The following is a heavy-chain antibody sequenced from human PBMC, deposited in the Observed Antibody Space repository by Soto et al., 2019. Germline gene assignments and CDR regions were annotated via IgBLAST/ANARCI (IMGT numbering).Heavy chain of an antibody. CDR1: GFTISSFW. CDR3: VSFARGWGLDV. J-gene: IGHJ6*02. V-gene: IGHV3-7*01. Sequence: EVQLVESGGGLVQRGGSLKLSCVASGFTISSFWMTWVRQAPGKGLEWLANIKEDGSEKYYVDSVKGRFTISRDNAKNSLYLQMNRLRVEDTAVYYCVSFARGWGLDVWSQGTKVIVSS. CDR2: IKEDGSEK. D-gene: IGHD6-19*01.